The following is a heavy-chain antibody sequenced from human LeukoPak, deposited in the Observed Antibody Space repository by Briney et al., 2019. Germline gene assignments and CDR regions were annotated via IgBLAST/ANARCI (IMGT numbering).Heavy chain of an antibody. Sequence: GGSLRLSCAASGFTFSSYSMNWVRQAPGKGLEWVSSISSSSSYSSYTYYADSVKGRFTISRDNAKNSLYLQMDSLRDEDTAVYYCAKPRTNDYGGNFDCWGQGTLVTVSS. CDR2: ISSSSSYSSYT. CDR1: GFTFSSYS. CDR3: AKPRTNDYGGNFDC. D-gene: IGHD4-23*01. J-gene: IGHJ4*02. V-gene: IGHV3-21*06.